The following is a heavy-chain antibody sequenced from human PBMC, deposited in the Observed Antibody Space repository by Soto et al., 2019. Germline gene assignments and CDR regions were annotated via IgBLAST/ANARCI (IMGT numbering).Heavy chain of an antibody. CDR2: IYHSGST. D-gene: IGHD6-13*01. J-gene: IGHJ4*02. Sequence: SETLSLTCAVSGGSISSSNWWSWVRQPPGKGLEWIGEIYHSGSTNYNPSLKSRVTISVDKSKNQFSLKLSSVTAADTAVYYCARGIAAAGTPDVFDYWGQGTLVTVSS. CDR3: ARGIAAAGTPDVFDY. V-gene: IGHV4-4*02. CDR1: GGSISSSNW.